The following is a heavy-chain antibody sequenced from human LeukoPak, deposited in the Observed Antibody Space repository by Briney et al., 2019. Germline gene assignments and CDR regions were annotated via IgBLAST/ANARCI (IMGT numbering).Heavy chain of an antibody. J-gene: IGHJ5*02. D-gene: IGHD2-15*01. CDR2: ISGSGGST. CDR3: AKVGIVVVVAAPTSNWFDP. V-gene: IGHV3-23*01. CDR1: GFTFSSYA. Sequence: PGGSLRLSCAASGFTFSSYAMSWVRQAPGKGLEWVSAISGSGGSTYYADSVKGRFTISRDNSKNTLYLQMNSLRAEDTAVYYCAKVGIVVVVAAPTSNWFDPCGQGTLVTVSS.